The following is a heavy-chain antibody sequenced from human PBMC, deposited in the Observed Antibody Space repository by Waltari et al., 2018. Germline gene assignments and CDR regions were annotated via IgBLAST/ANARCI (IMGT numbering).Heavy chain of an antibody. D-gene: IGHD3-22*01. J-gene: IGHJ6*03. CDR3: ARGQGLAYHYYYMDV. CDR1: GFTFSSYE. V-gene: IGHV3-48*03. Sequence: EVQVVESGGGFVQPGGSLRLSCAASGFTFSSYEMNWVRQAPGKVLEWVSYIGGRSSVINYADSVKGRFTISRDNARNSLVLQMNSLRAEDTAVYYCARGQGLAYHYYYMDVWGKGTTVTVS. CDR2: IGGRSSVI.